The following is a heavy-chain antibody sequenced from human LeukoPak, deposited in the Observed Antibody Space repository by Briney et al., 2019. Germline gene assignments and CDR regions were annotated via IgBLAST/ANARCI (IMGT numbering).Heavy chain of an antibody. J-gene: IGHJ4*02. D-gene: IGHD1-26*01. V-gene: IGHV4-39*01. CDR1: GASVSSSSYY. CDR2: VFYSGST. Sequence: SETLPLTCTVSGASVSSSSYYWEWIRQPPGKGLEWVGSVFYSGSTNYNPSLKSRVTMSVDTSKNQFSLRLSSLTATDTAVYYCATRRSGSHPYYWGQGTLVTVSS. CDR3: ATRRSGSHPYY.